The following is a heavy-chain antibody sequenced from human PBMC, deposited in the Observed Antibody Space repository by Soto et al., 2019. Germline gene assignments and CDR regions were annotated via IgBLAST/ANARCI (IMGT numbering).Heavy chain of an antibody. CDR3: ARDRLGWFDP. CDR1: GYTFTSYD. CDR2: MNPNSGNT. Sequence: QVQLVQSGAEVKKPGASVKVSCKASGYTFTSYDINWVRQATGQGLEWMGWMNPNSGNTGYAQKFXXRGTITRSTSISTAYTALSSLRSADPAVYYYARDRLGWFDPWGQGTLVTVSS. J-gene: IGHJ5*02. V-gene: IGHV1-8*01. D-gene: IGHD3-16*01.